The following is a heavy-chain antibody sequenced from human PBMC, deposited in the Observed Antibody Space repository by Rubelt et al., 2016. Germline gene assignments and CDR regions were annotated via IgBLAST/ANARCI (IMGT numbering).Heavy chain of an antibody. D-gene: IGHD3-10*01. CDR2: INHSGST. CDR1: GGSFSGYY. CDR3: STSPKLEDAFDI. Sequence: QVQLQQWGAGLLKPSETLSLTCAVYGGSFSGYYWSWIRQPPGKGLEWIGEINHSGSTNYNPSLKSRVTISVDTSKNQFSLKLGSVTAADTAVYYCSTSPKLEDAFDIWGQGTMVTVSS. J-gene: IGHJ3*02. V-gene: IGHV4-34*01.